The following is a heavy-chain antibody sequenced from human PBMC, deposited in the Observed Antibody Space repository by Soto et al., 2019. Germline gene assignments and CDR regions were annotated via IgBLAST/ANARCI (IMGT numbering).Heavy chain of an antibody. CDR2: IATAGDT. J-gene: IGHJ6*02. CDR3: TRDRRRSGSSSRYYGMDV. V-gene: IGHV3-13*01. Sequence: GGSLRLSCAASGFTFSSYDMHWVRQVTGKGLEWVSAIATAGDTYYPGSVEGRFTISRDNAKNSLYLQINSLRAEDTAVYYCTRDRRRSGSSSRYYGMDVWGQGTTVTVSS. CDR1: GFTFSSYD. D-gene: IGHD6-6*01.